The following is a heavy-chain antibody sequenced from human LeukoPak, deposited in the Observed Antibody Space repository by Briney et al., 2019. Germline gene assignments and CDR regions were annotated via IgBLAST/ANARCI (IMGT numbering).Heavy chain of an antibody. V-gene: IGHV1-69*05. Sequence: ASVKVSCKASGGTFSSYAISWVRQAPGQGLEWMGRIIPIFGTANYAQKFQGRVTITTDESTSTAYMELSSLRSEDTAVYYCARAPYSSGGSTNYYYYYYMDVWDKGTTVTVSS. D-gene: IGHD6-19*01. CDR3: ARAPYSSGGSTNYYYYYYMDV. J-gene: IGHJ6*03. CDR2: IIPIFGTA. CDR1: GGTFSSYA.